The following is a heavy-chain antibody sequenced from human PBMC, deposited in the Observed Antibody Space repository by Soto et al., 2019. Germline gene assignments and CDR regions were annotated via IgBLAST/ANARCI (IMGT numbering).Heavy chain of an antibody. V-gene: IGHV4-61*01. J-gene: IGHJ4*02. Sequence: SETLSLTCSVSDDSVSRGSYHWSWIRQPPGKGLEWIGFKPYTGSPDYNPSLKSRVVISIDRSKNQFSLKLPSVTATDTAVYFCAKVGGGGDSWGQGTLVTVAS. CDR3: AKVGGGGDS. CDR2: KPYTGSP. CDR1: DDSVSRGSYH. D-gene: IGHD3-16*01.